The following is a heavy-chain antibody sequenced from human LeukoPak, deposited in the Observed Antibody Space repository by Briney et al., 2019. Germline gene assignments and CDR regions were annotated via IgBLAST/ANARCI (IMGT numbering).Heavy chain of an antibody. CDR3: ASRIVGTPDYFDY. V-gene: IGHV3-21*01. J-gene: IGHJ4*02. D-gene: IGHD1-26*01. CDR2: ISGTGSHI. CDR1: GFTFSVYS. Sequence: PGGSLRLSCEASGFTFSVYSMNWVRQAPGKGLEWVSSISGTGSHIYSADSMKGRFIISRDNAKNSLYLQLNSLRVEDTAVYYCASRIVGTPDYFDYWGQGTLVTVSS.